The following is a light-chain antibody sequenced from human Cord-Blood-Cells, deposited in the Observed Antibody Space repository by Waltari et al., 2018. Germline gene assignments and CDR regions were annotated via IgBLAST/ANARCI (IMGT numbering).Light chain of an antibody. CDR1: SRDVGSFNL. CDR3: CSYAGSSTLV. CDR2: GGS. V-gene: IGLV2-23*01. J-gene: IGLJ3*02. Sequence: QSALPQPASVSGSPGRPIPISCTGTSRDVGSFNLVPWYQQHPGKAPKLRIYGGSKRPSGVSNRFSGSKSGNTASLTISGPQAEDEADYYCCSYAGSSTLVFGGGTKLTVL.